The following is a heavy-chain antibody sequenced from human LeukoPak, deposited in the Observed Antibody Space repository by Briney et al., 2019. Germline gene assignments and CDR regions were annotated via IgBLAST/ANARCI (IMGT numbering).Heavy chain of an antibody. CDR2: INHSGST. CDR3: ARVDRLVYFDY. D-gene: IGHD6-19*01. Sequence: SETLSLTCAVYGGSFSGYYWSWIRQPLGKGLEWIGEINHSGSTYYNPSLKSRVTISVDTSKNQFSLKLSSVTAADTAVYYCARVDRLVYFDYWGQGTLVTVSS. V-gene: IGHV4-34*01. J-gene: IGHJ4*02. CDR1: GGSFSGYY.